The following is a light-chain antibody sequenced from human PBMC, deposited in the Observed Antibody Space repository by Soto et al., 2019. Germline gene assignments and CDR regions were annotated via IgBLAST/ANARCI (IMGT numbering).Light chain of an antibody. CDR3: QQYNNWPPLT. CDR2: GAS. J-gene: IGKJ4*01. V-gene: IGKV3-15*01. Sequence: EIVMTQSPATLSVSPGERATLSCRASQSVSSNLAWYQQEPGQAPRLRIYGASTRATGIPARFSVSGSGTDYTRTISSLQSEDFAVCYCQQYNNWPPLTFGGGTKVEIK. CDR1: QSVSSN.